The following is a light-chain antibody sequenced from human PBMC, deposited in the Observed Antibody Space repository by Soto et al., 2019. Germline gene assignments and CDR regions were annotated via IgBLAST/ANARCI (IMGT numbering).Light chain of an antibody. CDR2: SAS. J-gene: IGKJ1*01. Sequence: EIVLTQSPATLSLSPGERATLSCRASQSVSSYLAWYQQKPGQAPRLLIYSASSRAPAFPARFSGSGSGTDFTLTISRLEPEDFAVYYCQQYGSSGTFGQGTKVDIK. CDR3: QQYGSSGT. V-gene: IGKV3-20*01. CDR1: QSVSSY.